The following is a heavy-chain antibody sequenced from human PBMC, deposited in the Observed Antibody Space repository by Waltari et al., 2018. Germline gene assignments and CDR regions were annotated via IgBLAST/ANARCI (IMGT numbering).Heavy chain of an antibody. V-gene: IGHV3-23*01. D-gene: IGHD3-16*01. CDR1: GFTFSSYA. Sequence: EVQLLESGGGLVQPGGSLRLSCAASGFTFSSYAMSWVRQAPGKGLEWVSAISGSGNDTYYADSVKGRFTISRDNSKNAVFLQMNMLRVEDTANYYCAKALGIMGFDCWDQGTLVAVAS. J-gene: IGHJ4*02. CDR2: ISGSGNDT. CDR3: AKALGIMGFDC.